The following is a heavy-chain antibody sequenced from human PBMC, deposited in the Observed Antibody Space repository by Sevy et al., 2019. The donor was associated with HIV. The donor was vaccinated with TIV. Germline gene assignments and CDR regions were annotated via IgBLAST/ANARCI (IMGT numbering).Heavy chain of an antibody. V-gene: IGHV5-51*01. CDR3: ARRRIGVGVGAPHHDAFDI. J-gene: IGHJ3*02. D-gene: IGHD2-15*01. CDR2: IHPVDSET. Sequence: GESLKISCKGSGYIFPSYWIGWVRQMPGKGLEWMGIIHPVDSETRYSPSFQGLVTISADKSTGTAYLQWSSLQASDTAMYYCARRRIGVGVGAPHHDAFDIWGQGTMVTVSS. CDR1: GYIFPSYW.